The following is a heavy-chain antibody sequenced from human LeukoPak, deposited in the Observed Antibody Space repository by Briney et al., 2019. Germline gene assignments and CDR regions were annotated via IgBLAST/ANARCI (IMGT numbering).Heavy chain of an antibody. CDR1: GFTFSSYW. V-gene: IGHV3-7*01. CDR2: IKQDGSEK. J-gene: IGHJ3*02. D-gene: IGHD3-22*01. Sequence: PGGSLRLSCAASGFTFSSYWMSWVRQAPGKGLEWVANIKQDGSEKYYVDSVKGRFTISRDNAKNSLYLQMNSLRAEDTAVYYCARTYYYDSSGYSALRWRDAFDIWGQGTMVTVSS. CDR3: ARTYYYDSSGYSALRWRDAFDI.